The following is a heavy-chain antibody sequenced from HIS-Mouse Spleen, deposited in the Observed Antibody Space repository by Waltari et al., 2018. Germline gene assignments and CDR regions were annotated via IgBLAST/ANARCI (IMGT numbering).Heavy chain of an antibody. CDR1: GGSISSSSYY. CDR3: ARVPGDYSGAFDI. V-gene: IGHV4-39*07. D-gene: IGHD4-17*01. Sequence: QLQLQESGPGLVKPSETLSLTCTVSGGSISSSSYYWCWLRQPPGKGLEWIGSIYYSGSTYYNPSLKSRVTISVDTSKNQFSLKLSSVTAADTAVYYCARVPGDYSGAFDIWGQGTMVTVSS. CDR2: IYYSGST. J-gene: IGHJ3*02.